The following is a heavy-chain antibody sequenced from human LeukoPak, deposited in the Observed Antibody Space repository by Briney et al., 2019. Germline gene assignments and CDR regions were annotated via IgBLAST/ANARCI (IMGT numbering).Heavy chain of an antibody. V-gene: IGHV3-30*18. D-gene: IGHD6-13*01. CDR2: ISYDGSNK. Sequence: GRSLRLSCAASGFTFSSYGMHWVRQAPGKGLEWVAVISYDGSNKYYADSVKGRFTISRDNSKNTLYLQMNSLRAEDTAVYYCAKASAGSSWYLGDDYWGQGTLVTVSS. J-gene: IGHJ4*02. CDR3: AKASAGSSWYLGDDY. CDR1: GFTFSSYG.